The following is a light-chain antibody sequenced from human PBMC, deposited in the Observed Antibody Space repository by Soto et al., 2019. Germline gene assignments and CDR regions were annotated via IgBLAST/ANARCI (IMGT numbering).Light chain of an antibody. CDR2: TGF. V-gene: IGKV1-39*01. Sequence: DIQMTQSPSSLSASVGDRVTITCRASQSISRNLNWYQQKPGMAPRLLIYTGFILQSGVPSRFSGSGSGTDFTLTISSLQPEDFARYFCQHSYLFGQGTNVDIK. CDR3: QHSYL. CDR1: QSISRN. J-gene: IGKJ1*01.